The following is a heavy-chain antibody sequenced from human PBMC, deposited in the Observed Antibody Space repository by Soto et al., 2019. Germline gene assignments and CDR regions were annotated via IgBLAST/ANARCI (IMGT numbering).Heavy chain of an antibody. V-gene: IGHV4-30-2*01. CDR1: VCYITTGCDS. CDR2: VYHTWNA. J-gene: IGHJ6*02. CDR3: ASRPFYYYGLDV. Sequence: SEALSLTWAVSVCYITTGCDSWSWIRQPPGKALEWIVYVYHTWNAYPKPSLKSRVTISLDRSKNQFSLKMTSVTAADTALYYCASRPFYYYGLDVWGQGTTVTVSS.